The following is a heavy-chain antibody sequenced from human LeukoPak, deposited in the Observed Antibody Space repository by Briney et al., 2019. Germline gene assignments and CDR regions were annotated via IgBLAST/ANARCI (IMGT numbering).Heavy chain of an antibody. V-gene: IGHV1-2*02. CDR1: GYTFTHNY. J-gene: IGHJ5*02. Sequence: SVKVSCKASGYTFTHNYIHWLRQAPGPGLEWMGWMDSNSGGTKYAQKFQGRVTMTRDTSISTAYMELTRLGFDDTAVYYCARGGGYDYRGNNWFDPWGQGTPVTVSS. CDR2: MDSNSGGT. CDR3: ARGGGYDYRGNNWFDP. D-gene: IGHD5-12*01.